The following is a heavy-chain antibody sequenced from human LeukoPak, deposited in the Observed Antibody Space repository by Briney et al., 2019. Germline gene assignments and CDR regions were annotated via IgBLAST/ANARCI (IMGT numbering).Heavy chain of an antibody. Sequence: LTGGSLRLSCAASGLSFSRYWMSWVRQAPGKGLEWVANINQDGSEKYYVDSVKGRFTTSRDNAKNSLYMQMNSLRAEDTAVYYCGLYSSSQTAMDVWGQGTAVTVSS. J-gene: IGHJ6*02. CDR1: GLSFSRYW. D-gene: IGHD2-2*01. V-gene: IGHV3-7*01. CDR2: INQDGSEK. CDR3: GLYSSSQTAMDV.